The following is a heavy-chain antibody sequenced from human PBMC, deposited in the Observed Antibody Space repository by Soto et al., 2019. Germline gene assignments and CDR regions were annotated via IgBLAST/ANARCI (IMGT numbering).Heavy chain of an antibody. CDR2: INHIGST. D-gene: IGHD3-10*01. J-gene: IGHJ4*02. CDR1: GGSFSGYY. V-gene: IGHV4-34*01. Sequence: NPSETLSLTCSVYGGSFSGYYWSWIRQPPGKGLEWIGEINHIGSTNYNPSLKSRVTISVDTSKNQFSLKLSSVTAADTAVYYCSRLSRMVRGGFVPFDYWGKGTLVTVSP. CDR3: SRLSRMVRGGFVPFDY.